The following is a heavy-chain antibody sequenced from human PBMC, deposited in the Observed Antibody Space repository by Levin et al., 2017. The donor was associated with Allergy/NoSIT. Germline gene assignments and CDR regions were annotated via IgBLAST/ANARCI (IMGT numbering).Heavy chain of an antibody. V-gene: IGHV3-53*01. Sequence: GGSLRLSCVASGIFVSNSYMSWVRQAPGKGLEWVSLIDSGGTTYYADSVKGRFTLSRDISQNTVYLQMNTLRADDTATYYCATDDGPSLLHNWGQGTLVTVSS. J-gene: IGHJ4*02. CDR2: IDSGGTT. D-gene: IGHD1-1*01. CDR3: ATDDGPSLLHN. CDR1: GIFVSNSY.